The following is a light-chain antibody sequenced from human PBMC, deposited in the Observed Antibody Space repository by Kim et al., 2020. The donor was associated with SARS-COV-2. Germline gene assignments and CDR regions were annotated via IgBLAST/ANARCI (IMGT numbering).Light chain of an antibody. CDR3: PLCDPYSS. CDR2: DAS. V-gene: IGKV1-5*01. J-gene: IGKJ1*01. Sequence: SASVGDRVTITCRASKSIGNWLAWYQQRPGKAPKLLIYDASSLAFGVPSRFSGSGSGTEFTLTINSLQPDDFATYYCPLCDPYSSFGQVTTVDIK. CDR1: KSIGNW.